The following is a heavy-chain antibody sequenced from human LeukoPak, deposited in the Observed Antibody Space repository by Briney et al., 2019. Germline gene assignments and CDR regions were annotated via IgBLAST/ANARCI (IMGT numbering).Heavy chain of an antibody. CDR3: ARESGYSGYDFDNAFDI. CDR1: GDSISPFY. Sequence: SETLSLTCTVFGDSISPFYWSWIRQPPGKGLEWIGYIYYSGSTNYNPSLKSRVTMSVDTSKNQFSLKLSSVTAADTAVYYCARESGYSGYDFDNAFDIWGQGTMVTVSS. V-gene: IGHV4-59*01. J-gene: IGHJ3*02. D-gene: IGHD5-12*01. CDR2: IYYSGST.